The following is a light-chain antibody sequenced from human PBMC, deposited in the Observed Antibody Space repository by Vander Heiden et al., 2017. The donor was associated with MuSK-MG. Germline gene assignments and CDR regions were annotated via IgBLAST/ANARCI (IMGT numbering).Light chain of an antibody. CDR3: QQVTSYRRT. CDR1: QGITSA. Sequence: GDRVTITCRASQGITSALAWYQQKPGKAPKLLIYDASSLESGVPSRFSGSRSGTDFTLTISSLQPEDFATYYCQQVTSYRRTFGAGSKVEIK. J-gene: IGKJ4*01. CDR2: DAS. V-gene: IGKV1-13*02.